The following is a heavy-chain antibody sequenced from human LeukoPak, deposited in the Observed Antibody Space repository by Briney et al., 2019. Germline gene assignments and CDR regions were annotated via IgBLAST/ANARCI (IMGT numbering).Heavy chain of an antibody. V-gene: IGHV1-2*02. J-gene: IGHJ6*03. Sequence: ASVKVSCKASGYIFTGYYMHWVRQAPGQGLEWMGWINPNSGDTNYAQKFQGRVTITRNNSISTASMELSSLRSEDTAVYYCASGFESSGWYWEHYYYMDVWGKGTTVTVSS. CDR2: INPNSGDT. CDR3: ASGFESSGWYWEHYYYMDV. CDR1: GYIFTGYY. D-gene: IGHD6-19*01.